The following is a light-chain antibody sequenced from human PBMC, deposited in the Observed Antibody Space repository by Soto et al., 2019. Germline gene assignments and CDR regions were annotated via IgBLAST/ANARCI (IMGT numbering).Light chain of an antibody. Sequence: EIVLTQSPGTLSLSPGERATLSCWASQSVSNRYLAWYQQKPGQAPRLLIYGASSRATGIPDRFSGSGSGTDFTLTISSLQSEDVAVFYCQQYDNWPRTFGQGTKVDIK. CDR2: GAS. CDR3: QQYDNWPRT. CDR1: QSVSNRY. V-gene: IGKV3-20*01. J-gene: IGKJ1*01.